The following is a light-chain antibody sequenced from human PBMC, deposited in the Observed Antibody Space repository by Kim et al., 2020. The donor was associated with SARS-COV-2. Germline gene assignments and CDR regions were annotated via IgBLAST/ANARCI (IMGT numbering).Light chain of an antibody. CDR3: AVWDDSLSGFLV. V-gene: IGLV1-44*01. CDR1: TSNIGKNT. J-gene: IGLJ2*01. Sequence: QPVLTQSSSASGTPGQRVTISCSGSTSNIGKNTVNWFQQLPGTAPKLLIFSNDQRPPGVPDRFSGSRSGTSASLAISGLRSEDEAEYYCAVWDDSLSGFLVFGGGTQLTVL. CDR2: SND.